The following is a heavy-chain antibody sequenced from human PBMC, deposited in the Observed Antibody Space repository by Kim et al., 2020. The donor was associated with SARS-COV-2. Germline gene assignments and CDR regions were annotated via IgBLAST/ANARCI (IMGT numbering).Heavy chain of an antibody. CDR2: VNPNSGAT. Sequence: ASVKVSCKASGYTFIGYYMHWVRQAPGQGLEWVGWVNPNSGATNYAQKFQGRVTMTSDTSINTAYMELSRLTSDDAAVYYCARPRAAAGTGYFDSWGQGT. D-gene: IGHD6-13*01. CDR1: GYTFIGYY. J-gene: IGHJ4*02. CDR3: ARPRAAAGTGYFDS. V-gene: IGHV1-2*02.